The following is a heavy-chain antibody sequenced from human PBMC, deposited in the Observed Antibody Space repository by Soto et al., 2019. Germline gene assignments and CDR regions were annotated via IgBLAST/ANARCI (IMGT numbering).Heavy chain of an antibody. J-gene: IGHJ3*01. CDR3: ASAHESSGYYDLGAFDF. V-gene: IGHV3-30*03. Sequence: QVQLVESGGGVVQPGRSLILSCAASGFTFSSYGMHWVRQAPGKGLEWVAVISYDGSNKYYADSVKGRFTISRDNSKNTLYLQMHSLRDEDTAVYYGASAHESSGYYDLGAFDFWGQGTMVTVSS. CDR2: ISYDGSNK. CDR1: GFTFSSYG. D-gene: IGHD3-22*01.